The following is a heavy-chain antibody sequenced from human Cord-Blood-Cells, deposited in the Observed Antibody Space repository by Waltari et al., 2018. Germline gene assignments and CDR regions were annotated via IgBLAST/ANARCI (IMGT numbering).Heavy chain of an antibody. Sequence: QVQLVQSGAEVKKPGSSVKVSCKASGGTFSSYAISWLRQAPGQGLEWMGGVIPIFGTANYAQKCQGRVTITADESTSTAYMELSSLRSEDTAVYYCARETSFLAAFDIWGQGTMVTVSS. CDR3: ARETSFLAAFDI. V-gene: IGHV1-69*12. CDR2: VIPIFGTA. CDR1: GGTFSSYA. J-gene: IGHJ3*02.